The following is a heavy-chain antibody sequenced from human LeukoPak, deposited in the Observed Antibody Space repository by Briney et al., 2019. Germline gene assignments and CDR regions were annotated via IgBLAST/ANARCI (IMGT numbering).Heavy chain of an antibody. V-gene: IGHV1-18*01. Sequence: GASVKVSCKASGYTFTSYGISWVRQAPGQGLEWMGWISAYNGNTNYAQKLQGRVTMTTDTSTSTAYMELRSLRSDDTAVYYCARDSGLRYYPTLVWFDPWGQGTLVTVSS. D-gene: IGHD3-9*01. CDR3: ARDSGLRYYPTLVWFDP. J-gene: IGHJ5*02. CDR1: GYTFTSYG. CDR2: ISAYNGNT.